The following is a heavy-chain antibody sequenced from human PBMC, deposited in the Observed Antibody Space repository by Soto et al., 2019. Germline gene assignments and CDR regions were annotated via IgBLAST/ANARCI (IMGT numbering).Heavy chain of an antibody. CDR1: GDSVSSNSAV. V-gene: IGHV6-1*01. Sequence: SQTLSLTCAISGDSVSSNSAVWNWIGQSPSRGLEWLGRTYYRSKWYIDYAVSVKSRITINPDISKNQFSLQLNSVTPEDTAVYYCARGESDSSGSYYSDYWGQGTLVTVSS. D-gene: IGHD3-22*01. J-gene: IGHJ4*02. CDR3: ARGESDSSGSYYSDY. CDR2: TYYRSKWYI.